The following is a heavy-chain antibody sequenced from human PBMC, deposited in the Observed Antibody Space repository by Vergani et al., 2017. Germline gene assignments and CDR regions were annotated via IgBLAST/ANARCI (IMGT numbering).Heavy chain of an antibody. Sequence: EVQLVESGGGLVQPGGSLRLSCSASGFTFSSYAMHWVRQAPGKGLEYVSAISSNGGSTYYADSVKGRFTISRDNSKNTLYLQMRSLRAEDTAVYYCVKSESGRLGRELGYYFDYWGQGTLVTVSS. J-gene: IGHJ4*02. V-gene: IGHV3-64D*06. CDR3: VKSESGRLGRELGYYFDY. D-gene: IGHD1-26*01. CDR1: GFTFSSYA. CDR2: ISSNGGST.